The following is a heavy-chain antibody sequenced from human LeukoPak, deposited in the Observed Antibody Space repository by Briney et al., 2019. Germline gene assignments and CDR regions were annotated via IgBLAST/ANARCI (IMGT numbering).Heavy chain of an antibody. CDR2: ISGSGGST. D-gene: IGHD2-15*01. CDR1: GFTFSSYA. J-gene: IGHJ3*02. Sequence: PGGSLRLSCAASGFTFSSYAMSWVRQAPGKGLEWVSAISGSGGSTYYADSVKGRFTISRDNSKNTLYLQRNSLRAEDTAVYYCASLACSGGSCYSDAFDIWGQGTMVTVSS. V-gene: IGHV3-23*01. CDR3: ASLACSGGSCYSDAFDI.